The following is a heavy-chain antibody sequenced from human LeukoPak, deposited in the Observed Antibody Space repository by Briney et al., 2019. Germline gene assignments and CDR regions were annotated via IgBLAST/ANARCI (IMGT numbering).Heavy chain of an antibody. V-gene: IGHV3-48*03. D-gene: IGHD6-19*01. CDR1: GFTFSSYE. Sequence: GSLRLSCAASGFTFSSYEMNWVRQAPGKGLEWVSYISSSGSTIYYADSVKGRFTISRDNAKNSLYLQMNSLRAEDTAVYYCAREEQGIAVPFDYWGQGTLVTVSS. J-gene: IGHJ4*02. CDR2: ISSSGSTI. CDR3: AREEQGIAVPFDY.